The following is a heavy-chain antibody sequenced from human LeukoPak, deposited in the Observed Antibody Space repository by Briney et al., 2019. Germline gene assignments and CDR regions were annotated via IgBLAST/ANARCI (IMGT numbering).Heavy chain of an antibody. CDR2: IYTSEST. V-gene: IGHV4-4*07. Sequence: SETLSLTCTVAGGSISSYYWSWIRQPAGKGLEWIGRIYTSESTNYNPSLKSRATMSVDTSKNQFSLKLSSVTAADTAVYYCAREIAVAGRAFDIWGQGTMVTVSS. D-gene: IGHD6-19*01. CDR1: GGSISSYY. J-gene: IGHJ3*02. CDR3: AREIAVAGRAFDI.